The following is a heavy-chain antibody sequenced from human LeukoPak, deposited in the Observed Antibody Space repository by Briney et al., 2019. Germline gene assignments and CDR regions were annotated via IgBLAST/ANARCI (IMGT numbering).Heavy chain of an antibody. CDR3: ARGGNYYDFWSGYLDY. J-gene: IGHJ4*02. CDR2: ISAYNGNT. Sequence: ASVKVSCKASGYTFTSYGISWVRQAPGQGLEWMGWISAYNGNTNYAQKFQGRVTMTTDTSTSTAYMELSRLRSDDTAVYYCARGGNYYDFWSGYLDYWGQGTLVTVSS. D-gene: IGHD3-3*01. CDR1: GYTFTSYG. V-gene: IGHV1-18*01.